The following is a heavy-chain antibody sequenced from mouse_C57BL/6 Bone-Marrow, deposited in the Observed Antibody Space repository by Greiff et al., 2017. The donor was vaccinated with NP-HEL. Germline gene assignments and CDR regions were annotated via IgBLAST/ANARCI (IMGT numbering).Heavy chain of an antibody. J-gene: IGHJ1*03. CDR2: INPNYGTT. CDR3: ARSGGLYWYFDV. Sequence: LVEPGASVKISCKASGYSFTDYNMNWVKQSNGKSLEWIGVINPNYGTTSYNQKFKGKATLTVDQSSSTAYMQLNSLTSEDSAVYYCARSGGLYWYFDVWGTGTTVTVSS. V-gene: IGHV1-39*01. D-gene: IGHD3-3*01. CDR1: GYSFTDYN.